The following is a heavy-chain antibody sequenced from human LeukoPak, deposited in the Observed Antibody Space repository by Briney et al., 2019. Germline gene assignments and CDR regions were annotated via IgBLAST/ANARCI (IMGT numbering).Heavy chain of an antibody. CDR3: AKDNYYDSSGYIDY. J-gene: IGHJ4*02. CDR1: GFTFDDYA. CDR2: ISWNSGSI. Sequence: PGGSLRLXCAASGFTFDDYAMHWVRHAPGKGLEWVSGISWNSGSIGYADSVKGRFTISRDNAKNSLYLQMNSLRAEDMALYYCAKDNYYDSSGYIDYWGQGTLVTVSS. D-gene: IGHD3-22*01. V-gene: IGHV3-9*03.